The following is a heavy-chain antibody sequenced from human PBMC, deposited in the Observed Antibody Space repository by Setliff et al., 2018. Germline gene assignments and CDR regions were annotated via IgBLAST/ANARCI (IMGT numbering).Heavy chain of an antibody. CDR3: ATGPDIGEFGGNYFNY. D-gene: IGHD2-15*01. CDR2: INAGNGHT. CDR1: GYTFTTYA. Sequence: ASVKVSCKASGYTFTTYAVHWVRQAPGQRLEWMGWINAGNGHTKYSQEFQGRVTISSDTAASTAYMQLSSLRSEDTAVYYCATGPDIGEFGGNYFNYWGQGTLVTVSS. J-gene: IGHJ4*02. V-gene: IGHV1-3*03.